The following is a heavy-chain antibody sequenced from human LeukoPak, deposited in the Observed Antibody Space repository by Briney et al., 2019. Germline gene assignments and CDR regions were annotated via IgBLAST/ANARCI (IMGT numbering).Heavy chain of an antibody. J-gene: IGHJ4*02. D-gene: IGHD6-19*01. CDR3: ARSRSSSPYYFDT. V-gene: IGHV4-59*01. Sequence: SETLSLTCSVSRGSISTYYGSWIRQPPGKGLEWIGFVFYSGTTNSNPSVKSRVSMSVDMSKNHLSLELTSVTAADSAVYYCARSRSSSPYYFDTWGQGTLVTVSS. CDR1: RGSISTYY. CDR2: VFYSGTT.